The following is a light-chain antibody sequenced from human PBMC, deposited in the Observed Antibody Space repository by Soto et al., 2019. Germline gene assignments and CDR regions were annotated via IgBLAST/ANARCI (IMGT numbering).Light chain of an antibody. J-gene: IGLJ1*01. V-gene: IGLV2-8*01. CDR3: CSYAGTSTPYV. Sequence: QSALTQPPSASGSPGQSVTISCTGTFNDVGGYNYVSWYQQHPGKAPKVIIYEVYKRPSGVPDRFSGSKSGKTASLTVSGLQAEDEADYYCCSYAGTSTPYVFGTGTKLTVL. CDR1: FNDVGGYNY. CDR2: EVY.